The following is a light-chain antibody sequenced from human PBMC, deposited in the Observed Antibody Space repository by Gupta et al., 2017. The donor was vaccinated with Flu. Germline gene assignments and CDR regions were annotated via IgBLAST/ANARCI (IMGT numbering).Light chain of an antibody. J-gene: IGLJ3*02. CDR3: ASYTSSSTWV. Sequence: QSALTQPASVSGSPGQSITISCPGTSSDVGNYNYVSWYQQHPGRAPKLIIYEVSNRPSGVSNRFSGSKSGNTASLTISGLQPEDESDYYCASYTSSSTWVFGGGTKLTVL. V-gene: IGLV2-14*01. CDR2: EVS. CDR1: SSDVGNYNY.